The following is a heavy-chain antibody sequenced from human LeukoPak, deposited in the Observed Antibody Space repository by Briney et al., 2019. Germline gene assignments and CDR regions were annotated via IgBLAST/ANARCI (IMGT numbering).Heavy chain of an antibody. J-gene: IGHJ4*02. D-gene: IGHD3-22*01. CDR3: ALEKEDSPDY. CDR1: GFSFSIYS. CDR2: IKEDGSEK. V-gene: IGHV3-7*01. Sequence: PGGSLRLSCAASGFSFSIYSLNWVRQAPGKGLEWVANIKEDGSEKYYVDSVRGRFTISRDNAKNSLYLYMNNLRAEDTAVYYCALEKEDSPDYWGQGTLVTVSS.